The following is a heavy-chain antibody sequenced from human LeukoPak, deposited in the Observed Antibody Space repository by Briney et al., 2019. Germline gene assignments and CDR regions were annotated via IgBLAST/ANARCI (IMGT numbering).Heavy chain of an antibody. J-gene: IGHJ6*03. V-gene: IGHV3-11*04. CDR3: ARVHGRHYYYYMDV. Sequence: PGGSLRLSCAASGFTFSDYYMSWIRQAPGKGLEWVSYISSSGSTIYYADSVKGRFTISRDNAKNSLYLQMNSLRAEGTAVYYCARVHGRHYYYYMDVWGKGTTVTVSS. CDR2: ISSSGSTI. CDR1: GFTFSDYY.